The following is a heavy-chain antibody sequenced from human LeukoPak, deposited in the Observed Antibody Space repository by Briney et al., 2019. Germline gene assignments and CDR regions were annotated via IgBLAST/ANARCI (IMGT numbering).Heavy chain of an antibody. CDR2: IYISGST. CDR1: GGSISSYY. CDR3: ARGPRFCSGGSCQNYGMDV. D-gene: IGHD2-15*01. Sequence: PSETLSLTCTVSGGSISSYYWSWIRQPAGKGLEWIGRIYISGSTNYTPSLKSRVTISLDTSKNQFSLKVSSVTAADTAVYYCARGPRFCSGGSCQNYGMDVWGQGTTVTVSS. V-gene: IGHV4-4*07. J-gene: IGHJ6*02.